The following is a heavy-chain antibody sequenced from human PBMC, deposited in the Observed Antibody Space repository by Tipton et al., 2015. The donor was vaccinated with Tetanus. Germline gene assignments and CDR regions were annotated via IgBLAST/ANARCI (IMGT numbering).Heavy chain of an antibody. CDR3: ARLGRNSLGAFDV. CDR2: ISSNGDNK. J-gene: IGHJ3*01. CDR1: GFAFSDYS. V-gene: IGHV3-30-3*01. D-gene: IGHD7-27*01. Sequence: RSLRLSCAASGFAFSDYSIFWVRQAPGKGLEWVAVISSNGDNKYYADSVRGRFTISRDNGKNSVYLQMNSLRPEDTAVYYCARLGRNSLGAFDVWGQGTLVSVSS.